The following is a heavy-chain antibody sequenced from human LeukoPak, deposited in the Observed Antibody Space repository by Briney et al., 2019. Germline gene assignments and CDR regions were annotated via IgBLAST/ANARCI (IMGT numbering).Heavy chain of an antibody. CDR1: DDSISSGYY. D-gene: IGHD3-9*01. V-gene: IGHV4-38-2*02. CDR3: ARLLRYFDWFPKSSYYFDY. Sequence: PSETLSLTCTVSDDSISSGYYWGWIRQPPGKGLEWIGEINHSGSTNYNPSLKSRVTISVDTSKNQFSLKLSSVTAADTAVYYCARLLRYFDWFPKSSYYFDYWGQGTLVTVSS. CDR2: INHSGST. J-gene: IGHJ4*02.